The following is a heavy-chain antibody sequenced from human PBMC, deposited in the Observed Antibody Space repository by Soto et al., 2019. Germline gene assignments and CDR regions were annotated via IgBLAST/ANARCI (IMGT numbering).Heavy chain of an antibody. V-gene: IGHV4-39*01. D-gene: IGHD3-22*01. CDR3: ASQHYYDSSGYYVVY. CDR2: IHYSGST. Sequence: PSETLSLTCTVSGGPISIHIYYRGWIRQPPGKGLEWIGNIHYSGSTYYDSSLKSRVTISVDTSKNQFSLKLISVTAADTAVYYCASQHYYDSSGYYVVYWGQGTLVTSPQ. CDR1: GGPISIHIYY. J-gene: IGHJ4*02.